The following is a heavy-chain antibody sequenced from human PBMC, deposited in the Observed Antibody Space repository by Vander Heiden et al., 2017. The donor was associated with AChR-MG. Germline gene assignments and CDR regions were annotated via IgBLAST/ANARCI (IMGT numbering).Heavy chain of an antibody. D-gene: IGHD3-22*01. CDR3: ARDTYYYDSSDVGDAFDI. J-gene: IGHJ3*02. CDR1: GGTFSRYA. Sequence: QVQLVQSGAEVKKPGSSVKVSCKASGGTFSRYAISWVRQAPGQGLEWMGGIIPIFGTANYAQKFQGRVTITADESTSTAYMELSSLRSEDTAVYYCARDTYYYDSSDVGDAFDIWGQGTMVTVSS. V-gene: IGHV1-69*01. CDR2: IIPIFGTA.